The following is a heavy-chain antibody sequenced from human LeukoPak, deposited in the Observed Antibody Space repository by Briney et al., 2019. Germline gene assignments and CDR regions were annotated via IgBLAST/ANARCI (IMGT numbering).Heavy chain of an antibody. CDR3: AKARFGGNSPAIYTLDV. CDR2: ISGSGGTT. CDR1: EFTFSTYA. J-gene: IGHJ6*02. V-gene: IGHV3-23*01. Sequence: GGSLRLSCAASEFTFSTYAVNWVRQAPGKGLEWVSAISGSGGTTYYADSVKGRFTISRDNSKNTLYLQLNSLRAEDTAVYYCAKARFGGNSPAIYTLDVWGQGTTVTVSS. D-gene: IGHD4-23*01.